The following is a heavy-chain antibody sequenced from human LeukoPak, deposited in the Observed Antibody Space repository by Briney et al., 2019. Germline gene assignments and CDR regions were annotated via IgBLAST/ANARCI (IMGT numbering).Heavy chain of an antibody. J-gene: IGHJ4*02. CDR2: ISGSGGST. CDR1: GFTLSSYA. CDR3: AKGYSSGWRGALDY. V-gene: IGHV3-23*01. D-gene: IGHD6-19*01. Sequence: GGSLGLSCAASGFTLSSYAMSWVRQAPGKGLEWVSAISGSGGSTYYADSVKGRFTISRDNSRNTLYLQMNSLRAEDTAVYYCAKGYSSGWRGALDYWGQGTLVTVSS.